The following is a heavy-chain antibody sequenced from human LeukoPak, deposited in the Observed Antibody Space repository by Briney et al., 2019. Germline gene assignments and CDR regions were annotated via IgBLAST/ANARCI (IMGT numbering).Heavy chain of an antibody. CDR1: GGSISSHY. J-gene: IGHJ5*02. Sequence: SETLSLTCTVSGGSISSHYWSWIRQPPGKGLEWIGYIYYSGSTNYNPSLKSRVTISVDTSKNQFSLKLSSVTAADTAVYYCARGVRLGPWGQGTLVTVSS. D-gene: IGHD3-22*01. CDR3: ARGVRLGP. V-gene: IGHV4-59*11. CDR2: IYYSGST.